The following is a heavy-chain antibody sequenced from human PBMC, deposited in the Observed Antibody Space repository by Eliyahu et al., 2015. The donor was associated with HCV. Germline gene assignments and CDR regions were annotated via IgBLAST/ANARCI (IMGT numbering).Heavy chain of an antibody. J-gene: IGHJ5*02. CDR2: IHYSGST. D-gene: IGHD6-19*01. CDR1: CGSITTYY. CDR3: ASGGGGIAVAGTGGWFDP. Sequence: QVQLQESGPGLVKPSETLSLTCTVSCGSITTYYWXWXRQPPGKRLXWIGYIHYSGSTNYNPSLKSRVTISLDTSKNQFSLNLTSVTAADTAVYYCASGGGGIAVAGTGGWFDPWGQGTLVTVSS. V-gene: IGHV4-59*01.